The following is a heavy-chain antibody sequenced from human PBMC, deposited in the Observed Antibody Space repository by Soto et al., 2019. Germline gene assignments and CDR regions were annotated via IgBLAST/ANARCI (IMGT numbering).Heavy chain of an antibody. V-gene: IGHV4-39*01. J-gene: IGHJ4*02. CDR3: ARRLIEYSSSTFDY. Sequence: SETLSLTCTVSGGSISSSSYYWGWIRQPPGKGLEWIGSIYYSGSTYYNPSLKSRVTISVDTSKNQFSLKLSSVTAADTAVYYCARRLIEYSSSTFDYWGQGTLVTVSS. CDR1: GGSISSSSYY. D-gene: IGHD6-6*01. CDR2: IYYSGST.